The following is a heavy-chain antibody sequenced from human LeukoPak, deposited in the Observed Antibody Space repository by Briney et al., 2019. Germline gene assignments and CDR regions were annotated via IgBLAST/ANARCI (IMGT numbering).Heavy chain of an antibody. CDR2: IKQDGSEK. J-gene: IGHJ6*03. V-gene: IGHV3-7*01. CDR3: AREGRRSSWYQTGFKYYYYMDV. CDR1: GFTFSSYA. D-gene: IGHD6-13*01. Sequence: GGSLRLSCAASGFTFSSYAMNWVRQAPGKGLEWVANIKQDGSEKYYVDSVKGRFTISRDNAKNSLYLQMNSLRAEDTAVYYCAREGRRSSWYQTGFKYYYYMDVWGKGTTVTVSS.